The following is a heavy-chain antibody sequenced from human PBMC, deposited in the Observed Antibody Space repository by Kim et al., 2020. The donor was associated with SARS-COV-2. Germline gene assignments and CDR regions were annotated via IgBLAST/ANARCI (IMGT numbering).Heavy chain of an antibody. Sequence: SVKVSCKASGGTFSSYAISWVRQAPGQGLEWMGGIIPIFGTANYAQKFQGRVTITADESTSTAYMELSSLRSEDTAVYYCATRDGYIEYYYYYYGMDVWGQGTTVTVSS. V-gene: IGHV1-69*13. D-gene: IGHD5-12*01. CDR2: IIPIFGTA. J-gene: IGHJ6*02. CDR3: ATRDGYIEYYYYYYGMDV. CDR1: GGTFSSYA.